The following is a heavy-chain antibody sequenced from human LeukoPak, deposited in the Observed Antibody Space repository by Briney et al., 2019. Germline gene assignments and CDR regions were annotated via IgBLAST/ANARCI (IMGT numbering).Heavy chain of an antibody. Sequence: GGSLRLSCAASGFTFSSSAMSWVRQAPGKGLEWLSSISGSGSGGSTYYADSVKGRFTISRDNAKNTLYLQMNSLRAEDTAVYYCARGPRKTGNFDYWGQGTLVTVSS. CDR3: ARGPRKTGNFDY. CDR1: GFTFSSSA. V-gene: IGHV3-23*01. J-gene: IGHJ4*02. CDR2: ISGSGSGGST.